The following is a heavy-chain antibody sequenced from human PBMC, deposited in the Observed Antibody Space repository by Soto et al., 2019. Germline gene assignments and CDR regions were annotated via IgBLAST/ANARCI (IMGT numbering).Heavy chain of an antibody. D-gene: IGHD6-6*01. Sequence: GGSLRLSCTASGFTFSSYSMNWVRQAPGKGLEWVSSISSSSSYIYYADSVKGRFTISRDNAKNSLYLQMNSLRAEDTAVYYCARENSSSSFDAFDIWGQGTMVTVSS. V-gene: IGHV3-21*01. CDR3: ARENSSSSFDAFDI. CDR1: GFTFSSYS. CDR2: ISSSSSYI. J-gene: IGHJ3*02.